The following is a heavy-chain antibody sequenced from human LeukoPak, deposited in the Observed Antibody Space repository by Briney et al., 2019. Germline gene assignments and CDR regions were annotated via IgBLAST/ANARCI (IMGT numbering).Heavy chain of an antibody. V-gene: IGHV3-21*06. CDR2: ISSSSNYI. D-gene: IGHD6-13*01. CDR3: ARVSTAVSLAIDY. CDR1: GFIFSSYS. Sequence: GGSLRLSCAASGFIFSSYSMSWVRQAPGKGLEWVSSISSSSNYIYYADSVKGRFTISRDNAKNSLYLQMNSLRAEDTAVYYCARVSTAVSLAIDYWGQGTLVTVST. J-gene: IGHJ4*02.